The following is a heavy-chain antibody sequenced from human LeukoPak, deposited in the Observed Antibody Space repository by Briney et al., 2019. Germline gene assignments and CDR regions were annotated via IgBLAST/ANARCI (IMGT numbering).Heavy chain of an antibody. D-gene: IGHD3-16*01. CDR2: MNRDGSEK. Sequence: GGSLRLSCAASGFTFSHCWMSWVRQAPGKGLEWVANMNRDGSEKNYVDSMKGRITISRDNAKNSLYLQMNSLGVEDTAVYYCARDGGIIRFGGQDVWGQGTTVTVS. CDR1: GFTFSHCW. CDR3: ARDGGIIRFGGQDV. J-gene: IGHJ6*02. V-gene: IGHV3-7*01.